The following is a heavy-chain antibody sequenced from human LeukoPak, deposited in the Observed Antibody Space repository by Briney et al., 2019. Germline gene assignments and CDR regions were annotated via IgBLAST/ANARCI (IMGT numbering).Heavy chain of an antibody. V-gene: IGHV3-74*01. CDR3: ARDRESGWSSYYSYYGMDV. J-gene: IGHJ6*02. Sequence: GGSLRLSCAASGFTLSRYWTHWVRQAPGKGLVWVSRIYDDGTDSTYADSVKGRFTVSRDNAKNTLYLQMNSLRAADTAVYYCARDRESGWSSYYSYYGMDVWGQGTTVTVSS. D-gene: IGHD6-19*01. CDR2: IYDDGTDS. CDR1: GFTLSRYW.